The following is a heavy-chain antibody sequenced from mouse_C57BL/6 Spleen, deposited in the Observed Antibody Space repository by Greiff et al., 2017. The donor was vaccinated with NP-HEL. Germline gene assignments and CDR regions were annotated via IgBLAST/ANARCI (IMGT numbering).Heavy chain of an antibody. Sequence: VKLVESGAELARPGASVKLSCKASGYTFTSYGISWVKQRTGQGLEWIGEIYPRSGNTYYNEKFKGKATLTADKSSSTAYMELRSLTSEDSAVYFCARDTRDFDYWGQGTTLTVSS. CDR2: IYPRSGNT. V-gene: IGHV1-81*01. CDR3: ARDTRDFDY. CDR1: GYTFTSYG. J-gene: IGHJ2*01.